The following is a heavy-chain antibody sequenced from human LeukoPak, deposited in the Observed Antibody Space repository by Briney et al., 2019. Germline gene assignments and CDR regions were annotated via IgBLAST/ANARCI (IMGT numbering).Heavy chain of an antibody. Sequence: PSETLSLTCSVSGGYINSYYWSWIRQPPGKGLEWIGNLYYTGTTSYNPSLKSRVTISADTSKTQFSLNISSVTAADTAVYFCARAVSEYTYGTRFDYWGPGTLVAVSS. J-gene: IGHJ4*02. V-gene: IGHV4-59*01. CDR3: ARAVSEYTYGTRFDY. CDR2: LYYTGTT. D-gene: IGHD5-18*01. CDR1: GGYINSYY.